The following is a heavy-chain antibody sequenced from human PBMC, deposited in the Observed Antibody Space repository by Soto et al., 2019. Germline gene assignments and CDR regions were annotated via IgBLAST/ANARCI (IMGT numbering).Heavy chain of an antibody. CDR1: GFTFGDYA. J-gene: IGHJ6*02. V-gene: IGHV3-49*04. CDR2: IRSKAYGGTT. CDR3: RGYYYYYGMDV. Sequence: GGSLRLSCTASGFTFGDYAMSWVRQAPGKGLEWVGFIRSKAYGGTTEYAASVKGRFTISRDDSKSIAYLQMNSLKTEDTAVYYCRGYYYYYGMDVWGQGTTVTVSS.